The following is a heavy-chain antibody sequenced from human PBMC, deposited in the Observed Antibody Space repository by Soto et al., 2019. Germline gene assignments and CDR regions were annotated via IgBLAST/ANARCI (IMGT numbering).Heavy chain of an antibody. D-gene: IGHD4-4*01. V-gene: IGHV1-69*06. CDR3: AGTTVTTTSRFSYYYYGMDV. CDR1: GGTFSSYA. Sequence: SVKVSCKASGGTFSSYAISWVRQAPGQGLEWMGGIIPIFGTANYAQKFQGRVTITADKSTSTAYMELSSLRSEDAAVYYCAGTTVTTTSRFSYYYYGMDVWGQGTTVTVSS. J-gene: IGHJ6*02. CDR2: IIPIFGTA.